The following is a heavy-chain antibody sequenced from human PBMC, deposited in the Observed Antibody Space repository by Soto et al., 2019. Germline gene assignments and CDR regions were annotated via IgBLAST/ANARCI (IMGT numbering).Heavy chain of an antibody. J-gene: IGHJ6*02. Sequence: SETLSLTCAVYGGSFSGYYWSWIRQPPGKGLEWIGEINHSGSTNYNPSLKSRVTISVDTSKNQFSLKLSSVTAADTAVYYCARGAGAAMVKTHHQDVWGQGTTVTVSS. CDR2: INHSGST. CDR1: GGSFSGYY. D-gene: IGHD5-18*01. CDR3: ARGAGAAMVKTHHQDV. V-gene: IGHV4-34*01.